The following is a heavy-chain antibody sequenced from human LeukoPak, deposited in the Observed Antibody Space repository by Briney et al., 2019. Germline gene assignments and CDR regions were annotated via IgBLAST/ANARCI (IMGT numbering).Heavy chain of an antibody. D-gene: IGHD6-13*01. CDR3: ATGPEAGIFDY. CDR2: FDPEDGET. V-gene: IGHV1-24*01. CDR1: GYTLTELS. J-gene: IGHJ4*02. Sequence: ASVKVSCKVSGYTLTELSMHWVRQAPGKGLEWMGGFDPEDGETIYAQKFQGRVTMTGDTSTDTAYMELSSLRSEDTAVYYCATGPEAGIFDYWGQGTLVTVSS.